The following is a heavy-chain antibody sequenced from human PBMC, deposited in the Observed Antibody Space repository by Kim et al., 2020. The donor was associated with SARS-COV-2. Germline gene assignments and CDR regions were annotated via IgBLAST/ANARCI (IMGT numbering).Heavy chain of an antibody. CDR1: GFTFSSYD. J-gene: IGHJ4*02. V-gene: IGHV3-13*01. D-gene: IGHD3-22*01. CDR3: ARGSFDGEGGSGSPGY. Sequence: GGSLRLSCAASGFTFSSYDMHWVRQATGKGLEWVSAIGTAGDTYYPGSVKGRFTISRENAKNSLYLQMNSLRAGDTAVYYCARGSFDGEGGSGSPGYWGQGTLVTVSS. CDR2: IGTAGDT.